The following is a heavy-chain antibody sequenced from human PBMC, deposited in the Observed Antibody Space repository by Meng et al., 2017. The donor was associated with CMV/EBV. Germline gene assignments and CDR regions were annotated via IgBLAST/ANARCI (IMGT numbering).Heavy chain of an antibody. CDR2: MNPNSGNT. Sequence: ASVQVSCKASGYTFTSYDINWVRQATGQGLEWMGWMNPNSGNTGYAQKLQGRVTITRNTSISTAYMELSSLRSEDTAVYYCARGYCSSTSCYTRYYYGMDVWGQGTTVTVSS. J-gene: IGHJ6*02. V-gene: IGHV1-8*03. D-gene: IGHD2-2*02. CDR3: ARGYCSSTSCYTRYYYGMDV. CDR1: GYTFTSYD.